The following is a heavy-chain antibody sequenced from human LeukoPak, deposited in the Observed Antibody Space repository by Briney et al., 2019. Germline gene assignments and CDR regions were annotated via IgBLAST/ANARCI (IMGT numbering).Heavy chain of an antibody. CDR1: GFTFSSYG. CDR3: ARVRRTYDSSGTFDY. Sequence: PGGSLRLSCAASGFTFSSYGMHWVRQAPGKGLEWVAVISYDGSNKYYADSVKGRFTISRDNSKNTLYLQMNSLRAEDTAVYYCARVRRTYDSSGTFDYWGQGTLVTVSS. V-gene: IGHV3-30*03. D-gene: IGHD3-22*01. J-gene: IGHJ4*02. CDR2: ISYDGSNK.